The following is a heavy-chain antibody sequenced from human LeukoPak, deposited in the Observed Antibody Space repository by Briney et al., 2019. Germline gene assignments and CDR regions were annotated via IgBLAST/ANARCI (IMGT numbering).Heavy chain of an antibody. CDR3: ARGRQLWLRGKNWFDP. Sequence: ASVKVSCKAPGYTFTNYYLHWVRQGPGQGLEWMGMINPSGGSTTYAQKFQGRVTMTRDTSTSTVYMELSSLRSEDTAVYYCARGRQLWLRGKNWFDPWGQGTPVTVSS. J-gene: IGHJ5*02. CDR2: INPSGGST. V-gene: IGHV1-46*01. CDR1: GYTFTNYY. D-gene: IGHD5-18*01.